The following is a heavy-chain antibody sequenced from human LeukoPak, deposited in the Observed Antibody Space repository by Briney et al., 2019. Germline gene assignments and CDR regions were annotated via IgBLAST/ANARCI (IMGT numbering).Heavy chain of an antibody. CDR3: ARYNGIFIGYSFDA. J-gene: IGHJ3*01. CDR1: GFTFSKDW. CDR2: IKEDGSEQ. D-gene: IGHD3-9*01. V-gene: IGHV3-7*01. Sequence: GGSLRLSCAASGFTFSKDWMAWVRQAPGKGLEWVANIKEDGSEQFYVDSVRGRFPISRDNAKSYLYLQMNSLRADDTGVYYWARYNGIFIGYSFDAWGQGTKVTVSS.